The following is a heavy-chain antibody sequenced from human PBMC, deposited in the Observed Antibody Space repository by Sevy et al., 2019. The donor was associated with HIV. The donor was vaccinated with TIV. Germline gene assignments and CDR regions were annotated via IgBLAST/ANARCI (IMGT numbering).Heavy chain of an antibody. D-gene: IGHD3-3*01. CDR2: IYYNGRT. CDR1: GDSISGYY. CDR3: ARAWSGYYYAMDV. V-gene: IGHV4-59*01. J-gene: IGHJ6*02. Sequence: SETLSLTCTVSGDSISGYYWSWIRQPPGKGLQWIGYIYYNGRTNYNPSLKRRVTLSEDTSKNQFSLRLTSVTAADTAVYYCARAWSGYYYAMDVWGQGTTVTVSS.